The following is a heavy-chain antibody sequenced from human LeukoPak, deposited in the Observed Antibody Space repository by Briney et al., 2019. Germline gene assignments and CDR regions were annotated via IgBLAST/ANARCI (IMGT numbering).Heavy chain of an antibody. CDR2: IRHDGSDK. D-gene: IGHD2-2*01. CDR1: GFTFNSYG. CDR3: TKESLPYCSTSSCSIDS. V-gene: IGHV3-30*02. Sequence: GGSLRLSCAASGFTFNSYGMHWVRQAPGKGLEWVAFIRHDGSDKYYADSVKGRFTLSRDDSKNTLDLQMNSLRPQDTAVYYCTKESLPYCSTSSCSIDSWGQGTLVTVSS. J-gene: IGHJ4*02.